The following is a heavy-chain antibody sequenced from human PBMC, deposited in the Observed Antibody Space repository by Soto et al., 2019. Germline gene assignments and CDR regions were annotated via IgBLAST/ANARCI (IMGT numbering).Heavy chain of an antibody. CDR3: ARDDSGYDILTGYPRYQHDAFDI. CDR2: ISAYNGNT. V-gene: IGHV1-18*01. D-gene: IGHD3-9*01. J-gene: IGHJ3*02. CDR1: GYTFTSYG. Sequence: QVQLVQSGAEVKKPGASVKVSCKASGYTFTSYGISWVRQAPGQGLEWMGWISAYNGNTNYAQKLQGRVTMTPDTSTRTAYMELRSLRSDDTAVYYCARDDSGYDILTGYPRYQHDAFDIWGQGTMVTVSS.